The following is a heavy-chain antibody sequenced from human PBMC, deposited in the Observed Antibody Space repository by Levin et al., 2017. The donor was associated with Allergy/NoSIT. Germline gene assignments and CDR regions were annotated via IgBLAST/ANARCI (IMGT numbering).Heavy chain of an antibody. CDR3: AKHQSGSYSHYYAMDV. CDR2: ITDSGGYT. J-gene: IGHJ6*02. CDR1: GFTFSSFA. V-gene: IGHV3-23*01. Sequence: GESLKISCAASGFTFSSFALSWVRQVPGKGLECVSAITDSGGYTYFSDSVKGRFTISRDNSKNTLYLQMNSLRADDAAIYYCAKHQSGSYSHYYAMDVWGQGTTVTVSS. D-gene: IGHD3-3*01.